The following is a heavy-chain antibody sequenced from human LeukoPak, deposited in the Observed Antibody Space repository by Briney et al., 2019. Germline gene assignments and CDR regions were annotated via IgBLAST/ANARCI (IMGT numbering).Heavy chain of an antibody. V-gene: IGHV3-9*01. CDR1: GFTFDDYA. D-gene: IGHD5-24*01. Sequence: GRSLRLSCAASGFTFDDYAMHWVRHAPGKGLEWVSGISWNSGSIGYADSVKGRFTISRDNAKNSLYLQMNSLRAEDTALYYCARRRVGGDGYNQADYYFDYWGQRTLVTVSS. J-gene: IGHJ4*02. CDR3: ARRRVGGDGYNQADYYFDY. CDR2: ISWNSGSI.